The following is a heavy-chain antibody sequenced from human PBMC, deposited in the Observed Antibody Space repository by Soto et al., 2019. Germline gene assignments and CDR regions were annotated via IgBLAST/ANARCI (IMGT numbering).Heavy chain of an antibody. CDR1: GYIFSDKF. CDR3: AREGLTRVEAQDTWFDP. CDR2: VNPETGGT. V-gene: IGHV1-2*07. Sequence: QVQLVQSGAEVRRPGASVKVSCKASGYIFSDKFIHWVRQTPGQGLEWMGWVNPETGGTNYGHKVQGRVTMTRDTSITTAYMELTRLTSDDTGVYFCAREGLTRVEAQDTWFDPWGQGTLVTVSS. J-gene: IGHJ5*02. D-gene: IGHD7-27*01.